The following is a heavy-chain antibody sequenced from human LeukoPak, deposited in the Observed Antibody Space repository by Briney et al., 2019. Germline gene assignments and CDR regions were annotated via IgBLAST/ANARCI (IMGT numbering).Heavy chain of an antibody. CDR3: ARWHPSWDFPY. J-gene: IGHJ4*02. D-gene: IGHD3-3*01. Sequence: GESLKISRKGSGYNFASYWIGWVRQMPGKGLEWMGIIYPRDSDKRYRTSLQDQVTISADKSISTAYLQWSSLRASDTDMYYCARWHPSWDFPYWGQGTLVTVSS. V-gene: IGHV5-51*01. CDR1: GYNFASYW. CDR2: IYPRDSDK.